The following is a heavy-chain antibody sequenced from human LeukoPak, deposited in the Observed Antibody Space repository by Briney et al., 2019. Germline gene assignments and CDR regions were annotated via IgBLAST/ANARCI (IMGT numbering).Heavy chain of an antibody. J-gene: IGHJ4*02. CDR2: INPNSGGT. Sequence: ASVKVSCKASGGTFSSYAISWVRQAPGQGLEWMGWINPNSGGTNYAQKFQGRVTMTRDTSISTAYMELSRLRSDDTAVYYCARERWLRFWGQGTLVTVSS. CDR1: GGTFSSYA. D-gene: IGHD5-24*01. V-gene: IGHV1-2*02. CDR3: ARERWLRF.